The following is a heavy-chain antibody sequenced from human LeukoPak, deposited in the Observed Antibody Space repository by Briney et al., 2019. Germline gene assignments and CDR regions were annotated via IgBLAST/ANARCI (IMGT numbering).Heavy chain of an antibody. CDR2: IYNGGNI. V-gene: IGHV4-59*01. CDR3: ARASDIAVSGFDY. D-gene: IGHD6-13*01. J-gene: IGHJ4*02. CDR1: GPSISSYY. Sequence: SETLSLTCTVSGPSISSYYWSWIRQTPSGGLRWIASIYNGGNINYNPSLKSRVTIYMDTSKSHFSLSLSSVTAADTAIYFCARASDIAVSGFDYWGQGLLVTVSA.